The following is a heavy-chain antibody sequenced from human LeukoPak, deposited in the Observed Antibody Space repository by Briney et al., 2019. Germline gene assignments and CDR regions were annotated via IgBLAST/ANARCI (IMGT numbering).Heavy chain of an antibody. CDR3: ARGDRTKYCGGDCYSIDY. Sequence: GGSLRLSCEAFGFTFSSYSMNWVRQAPGKGLEWVSSISSSSSYIYYADSVKGRFTISRDNAKNSLYLQMNSLRAEDTAVYYCARGDRTKYCGGDCYSIDYWGQGTLVTVSS. CDR2: ISSSSSYI. D-gene: IGHD2-21*02. V-gene: IGHV3-21*01. CDR1: GFTFSSYS. J-gene: IGHJ4*02.